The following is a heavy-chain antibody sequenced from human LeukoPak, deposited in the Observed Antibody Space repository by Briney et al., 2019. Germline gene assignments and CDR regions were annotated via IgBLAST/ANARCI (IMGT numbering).Heavy chain of an antibody. Sequence: PGGSLRLSCAASGFTFDDYAMNWVRQAPGKGLEWVSLITGDAGRTYFADFVKGRFTISRDNSKNSLYLQMNSLKTEDTALYYCAREGPIAVAGYFDYWGQGSLVTVSS. J-gene: IGHJ4*02. CDR1: GFTFDDYA. D-gene: IGHD6-19*01. V-gene: IGHV3-43*02. CDR2: ITGDAGRT. CDR3: AREGPIAVAGYFDY.